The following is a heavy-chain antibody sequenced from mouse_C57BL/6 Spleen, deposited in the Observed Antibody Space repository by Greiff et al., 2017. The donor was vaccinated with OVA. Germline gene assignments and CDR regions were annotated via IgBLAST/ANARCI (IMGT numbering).Heavy chain of an antibody. CDR1: GFNITDYY. D-gene: IGHD2-5*01. V-gene: IGHV14-2*01. CDR3: VPAYYSNPNWYFDV. CDR2: IDPEDGEP. Sequence: VQLQQSGAELVKPGASVKLSCTASGFNITDYYMHWVKQRTEQGLEWIGRIDPEDGEPKYAPKFQGKATITADTSSNTAYLQLSSLTSEDTAVYYGVPAYYSNPNWYFDVWGTGTTVTVSS. J-gene: IGHJ1*03.